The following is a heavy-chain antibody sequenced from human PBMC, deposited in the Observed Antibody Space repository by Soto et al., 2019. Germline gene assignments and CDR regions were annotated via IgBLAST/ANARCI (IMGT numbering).Heavy chain of an antibody. D-gene: IGHD3-10*01. Sequence: ASVKVSCKVSGYTLTELSMHWVRQAPGKGLEWMGGFDPEDGETIYAQKFQGRVTMTEDTSTDTAYMELSSLRSEDTAVYYCATDRIYYYGSGIQADYYSGMDVWGQGTTVTVSS. V-gene: IGHV1-24*01. CDR1: GYTLTELS. J-gene: IGHJ6*02. CDR2: FDPEDGET. CDR3: ATDRIYYYGSGIQADYYSGMDV.